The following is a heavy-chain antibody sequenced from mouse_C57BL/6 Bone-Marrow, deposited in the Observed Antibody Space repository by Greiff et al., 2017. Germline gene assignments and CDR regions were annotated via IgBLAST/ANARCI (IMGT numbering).Heavy chain of an antibody. D-gene: IGHD2-5*01. V-gene: IGHV1-82*01. CDR3: ARRGAYYSNYDYFDY. CDR1: GYAFSSSW. CDR2: IYPGDGDT. Sequence: VQLQQSGPELVKPGASVKISCKASGYAFSSSWMNWVKQRPGTGLEWIGRIYPGDGDTNYNGKFKGKATLTADKSSSTAYMQLSSLTSEDSAVYFCARRGAYYSNYDYFDYWGQGTTLTVSS. J-gene: IGHJ2*01.